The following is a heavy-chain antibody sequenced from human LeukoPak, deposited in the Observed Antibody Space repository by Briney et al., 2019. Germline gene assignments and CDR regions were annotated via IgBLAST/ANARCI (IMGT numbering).Heavy chain of an antibody. CDR1: GGSISSGGYY. D-gene: IGHD3-22*01. Sequence: PSETLSLTCTDSGGSISSGGYYWSWIRQHPGKGLEWIGYIYYSGSTYYNPSLKSRVTISVDTSKNQFSLKLSSVTAADTAVYYCARDNPLSYYDSSGYYPVDAFDIWGQGTMVTVSS. CDR2: IYYSGST. CDR3: ARDNPLSYYDSSGYYPVDAFDI. V-gene: IGHV4-31*03. J-gene: IGHJ3*02.